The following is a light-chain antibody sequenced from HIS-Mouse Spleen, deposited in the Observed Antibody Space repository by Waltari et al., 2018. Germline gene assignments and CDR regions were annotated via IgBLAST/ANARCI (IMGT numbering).Light chain of an antibody. CDR2: VGTGGIVG. Sequence: QPVLTQPPSASASLGASVTPTCPLSSGYSNHNVDWYQQRPGKGPRFVMRVGTGGIVGSKGDGIPDRFSVLGSGLNRYLTIKNIQEEDESDYHCGADHGSGSNFVWVFGGGTKLTVL. J-gene: IGLJ3*02. CDR3: GADHGSGSNFVWV. V-gene: IGLV9-49*01. CDR1: SGYSNHN.